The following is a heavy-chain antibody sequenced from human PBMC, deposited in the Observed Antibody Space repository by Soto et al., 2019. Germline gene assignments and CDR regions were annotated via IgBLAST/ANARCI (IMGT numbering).Heavy chain of an antibody. Sequence: QVQLVQSGSEVKKPGSSVKVSCKASGGSFSSNPISWVRQAPGQGPEWMAGIIPIFATVHYAQKFQGRVTITADESTSTAYMELTSLRSEDTAVYFCARGGRGYSSAPRYYFDYWGQGTLVTVSS. V-gene: IGHV1-69*01. D-gene: IGHD5-18*01. J-gene: IGHJ4*02. CDR1: GGSFSSNP. CDR2: IIPIFATV. CDR3: ARGGRGYSSAPRYYFDY.